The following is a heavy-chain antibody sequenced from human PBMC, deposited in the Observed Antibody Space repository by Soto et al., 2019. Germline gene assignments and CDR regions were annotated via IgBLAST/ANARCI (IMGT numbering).Heavy chain of an antibody. CDR2: IYYSGST. CDR1: GGYISSYY. V-gene: IGHV4-59*01. Sequence: SETLSLTCTVSGGYISSYYWSWIRQPPGKGLEWIGYIYYSGSTNYNPSLKSRVTISVDTSKNQFSLKLSSVTAADTAVYYCARFPRGYSYGPFDYWGQGTLVTVPQ. J-gene: IGHJ4*02. D-gene: IGHD5-18*01. CDR3: ARFPRGYSYGPFDY.